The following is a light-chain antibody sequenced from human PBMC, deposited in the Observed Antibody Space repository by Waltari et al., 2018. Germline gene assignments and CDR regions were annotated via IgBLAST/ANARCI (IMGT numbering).Light chain of an antibody. CDR3: SSYAGSNAYV. Sequence: QSALTQPPSASGSPGQSFTISRTGTSSYVGGYKYVSWYQQHPAKAPKLVIYEVSKRPSGVPDRFSGSKSGNTASLTVSGLQAEDEADYYCSSYAGSNAYVFGTGTKVTVL. J-gene: IGLJ1*01. CDR1: SSYVGGYKY. CDR2: EVS. V-gene: IGLV2-8*01.